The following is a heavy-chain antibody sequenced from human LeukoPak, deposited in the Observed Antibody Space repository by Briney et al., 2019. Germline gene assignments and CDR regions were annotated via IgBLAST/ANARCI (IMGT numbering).Heavy chain of an antibody. D-gene: IGHD3/OR15-3a*01. CDR2: INTDGSST. J-gene: IGHJ6*03. CDR1: GFTFSSYW. Sequence: PGGSLRLSCAASGFTFSSYWMHWVRQAPGKGLVWVSRINTDGSSTSYADSVKGRFTISRDNAKNTLYLQMNSLRAEDTAVYYCARRTYYYYYMDVWGKGTTVTVSS. V-gene: IGHV3-74*01. CDR3: ARRTYYYYYMDV.